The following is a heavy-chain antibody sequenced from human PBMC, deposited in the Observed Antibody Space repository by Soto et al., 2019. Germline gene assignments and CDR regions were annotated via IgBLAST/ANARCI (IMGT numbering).Heavy chain of an antibody. CDR2: ISRNSNTT. J-gene: IGHJ4*02. CDR1: EFSLRWYH. Sequence: GGALILSCSGSEFSLRWYHMNWIRPSPGEGLEWVSYISRNSNTTDYTDYVKGRFTMSRDNAKNPLYLQMDSLRDDDTAVYYCARGYYGDYVPVDYWGQGTLVTVSS. V-gene: IGHV3-48*02. D-gene: IGHD4-17*01. CDR3: ARGYYGDYVPVDY.